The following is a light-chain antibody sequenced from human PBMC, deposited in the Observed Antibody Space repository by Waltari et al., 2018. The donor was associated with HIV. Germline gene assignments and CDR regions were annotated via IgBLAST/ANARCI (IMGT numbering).Light chain of an antibody. CDR2: WAS. V-gene: IGKV4-1*01. Sequence: DIVMTQSPDSLAVSLGERATINCKSSQSVLSNYNNKNYLAWYQQNSGQSPKLLIYWASTRESGVPDRFSCSGSGTDFSLSISSLQAEDVAVYYCQQYYSTPLTFGGGTKVEIK. J-gene: IGKJ4*01. CDR1: QSVLSNYNNKNY. CDR3: QQYYSTPLT.